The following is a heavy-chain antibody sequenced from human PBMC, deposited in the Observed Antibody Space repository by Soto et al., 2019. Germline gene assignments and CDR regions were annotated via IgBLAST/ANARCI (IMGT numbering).Heavy chain of an antibody. CDR3: AKSRTVVVAAAPIYYYFGVDV. CDR2: ITGSGSNT. V-gene: IGHV3-23*01. D-gene: IGHD2-15*01. CDR1: GFSFSNYA. Sequence: AASGFSFSNYALTWVRQAPGKGLEWVSAITGSGSNTYYAVSVKGRFTISRDNSKNTVFLQMSSLRADDTAVYHCAKSRTVVVAAAPIYYYFGVDVWGQGTTVTVSS. J-gene: IGHJ6*02.